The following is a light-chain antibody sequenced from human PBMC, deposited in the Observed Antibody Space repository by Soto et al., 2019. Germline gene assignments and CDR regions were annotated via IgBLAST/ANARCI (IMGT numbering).Light chain of an antibody. CDR2: LNSDGSH. CDR3: QTWGTGIVV. J-gene: IGLJ2*01. V-gene: IGLV4-69*01. Sequence: QPVLTQSPSASASLGASVKLTFTLSSGHSSYANAWHQQQPEKGPRYLMKLNSDGSHSKGDGIPDRFSGSSSGAERYLTISSLQSEDEADYYCQTWGTGIVVFGGGTKLTVL. CDR1: SGHSSYA.